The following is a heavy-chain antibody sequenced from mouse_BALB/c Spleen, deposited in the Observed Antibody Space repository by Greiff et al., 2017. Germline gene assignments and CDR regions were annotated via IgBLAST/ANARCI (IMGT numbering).Heavy chain of an antibody. V-gene: IGHV2-6-7*01. D-gene: IGHD2-14*01. Sequence: VQRVESGPGLVAPSQSLSITCTVSGFSLTGYGVNWVRQPPGKGLEWLGMIWGDGSTDYNSALKSRLSISKDNSKSQVFLKMNSLQTDDTARYYCAREDRTGAMDYWGQGTSVTVSS. CDR1: GFSLTGYG. CDR3: AREDRTGAMDY. CDR2: IWGDGST. J-gene: IGHJ4*01.